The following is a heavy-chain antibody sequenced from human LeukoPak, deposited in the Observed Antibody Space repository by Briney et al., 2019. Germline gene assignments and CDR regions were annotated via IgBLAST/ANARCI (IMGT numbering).Heavy chain of an antibody. CDR3: ARKSVGATRPALDY. D-gene: IGHD1-26*01. CDR2: INHSGST. Sequence: SETLSLTCAVYGGSFSGYYWGWIRQPPGKGLEWIGEINHSGSTNYNPSLKSRVTISVDTSKNQFSLKLSSVTAADTAVYYCARKSVGATRPALDYWGQGTLVTVSS. CDR1: GGSFSGYY. V-gene: IGHV4-34*01. J-gene: IGHJ4*02.